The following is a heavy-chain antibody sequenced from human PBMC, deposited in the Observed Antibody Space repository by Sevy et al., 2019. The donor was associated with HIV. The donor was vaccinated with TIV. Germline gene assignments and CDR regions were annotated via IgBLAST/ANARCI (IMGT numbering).Heavy chain of an antibody. CDR3: ARAIAAAAGF. Sequence: GGSLRLSCEASQFSFSNYDLGFSGYGMHWVRQAPGKGLEWVANINQDRSTNYYADSVKGRFTISRDNAKNLVYLQMNSLRPEDTGLYYSARAIAAAAGFWGQGTLVTVSS. V-gene: IGHV3-7*01. CDR1: QFSFSNYDLGFSGYG. D-gene: IGHD6-13*01. J-gene: IGHJ4*02. CDR2: INQDRSTN.